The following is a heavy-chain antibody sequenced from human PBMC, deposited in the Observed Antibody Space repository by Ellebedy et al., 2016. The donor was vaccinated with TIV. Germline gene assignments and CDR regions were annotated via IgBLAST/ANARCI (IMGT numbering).Heavy chain of an antibody. CDR1: GFTVRSNY. V-gene: IGHV3-53*01. D-gene: IGHD2-21*02. J-gene: IGHJ2*01. Sequence: GESLKISCVASGFTVRSNYMSWVRQAPGKGLEWVSVFYSGGRTNYADSVKGRFTISRDNSKNTLYLQMNSLRAEDTAVYYCARLYCGGDCYYWYFDLWGRGTLVTVSS. CDR2: FYSGGRT. CDR3: ARLYCGGDCYYWYFDL.